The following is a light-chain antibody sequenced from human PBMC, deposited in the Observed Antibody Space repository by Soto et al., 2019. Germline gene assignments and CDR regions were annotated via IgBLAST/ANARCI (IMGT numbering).Light chain of an antibody. CDR3: QQYDNLYT. V-gene: IGKV1-33*01. J-gene: IGKJ2*01. Sequence: DIQMTQSPSSLSASVGDRVTITCQASQDISNYLNWYQQKPGKAPKLLFYDASKLETAAPSRFSGSGCGTDFTFTSSSLQPEDIAKYYWQQYDNLYTFGQGTKLEIK. CDR1: QDISNY. CDR2: DAS.